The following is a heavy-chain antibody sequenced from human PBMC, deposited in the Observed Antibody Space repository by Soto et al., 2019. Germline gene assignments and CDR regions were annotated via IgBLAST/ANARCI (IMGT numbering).Heavy chain of an antibody. CDR2: ISGSDGKT. V-gene: IGHV3-23*01. CDR1: GFSFGSYG. J-gene: IGHJ4*02. CDR3: ARCSYLDY. Sequence: PGGSLRLSCAACGFSFGSYGLSGVRQAPGKGLEWVSTISGSDGKTFYADSVKGRFSISRDTSQSTLYLQMNSLRADDTAMYSCARCSYLDYWGQGTRVTVSS. D-gene: IGHD4-17*01.